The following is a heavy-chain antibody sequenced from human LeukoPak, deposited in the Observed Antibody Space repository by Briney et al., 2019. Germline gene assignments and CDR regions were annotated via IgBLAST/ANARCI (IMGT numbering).Heavy chain of an antibody. CDR2: IHYSGMT. V-gene: IGHV4-59*11. CDR1: GDSIRSHF. J-gene: IGHJ6*03. Sequence: PSETLSLTCSVSGDSIRSHFWSWIRQPPGKGLEWIGYIHYSGMTNYNPSLKSRATLSADTSTNQFSLKLTSVTAADTAFYFCAREASSAPRLSNYFLDVWGEGTAVTVSS. CDR3: AREASSAPRLSNYFLDV. D-gene: IGHD6-19*01.